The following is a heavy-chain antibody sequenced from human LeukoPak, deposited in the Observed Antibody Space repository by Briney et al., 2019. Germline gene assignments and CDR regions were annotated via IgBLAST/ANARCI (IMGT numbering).Heavy chain of an antibody. V-gene: IGHV1-2*02. J-gene: IGHJ5*02. D-gene: IGHD6-13*01. CDR3: ASEAYSSSSNWFDP. Sequence: ASVKVSCKASGYTFTGYYTHWVRQAPGQGLEWMGWINPNSGGTNYAQKFQGRVTMTRDTSISTAYMELSRLRSDDTAVYYCASEAYSSSSNWFDPWGQGTLVTLSS. CDR1: GYTFTGYY. CDR2: INPNSGGT.